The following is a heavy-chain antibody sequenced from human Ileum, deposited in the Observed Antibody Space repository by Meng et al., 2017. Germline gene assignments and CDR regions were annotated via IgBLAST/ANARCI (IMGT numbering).Heavy chain of an antibody. D-gene: IGHD3-22*01. CDR1: GGSISSSSYY. Sequence: QLQLQESGPGLVKPSETLSLTCTVSGGSISSSSYYWGWIRQPPGKGREWIGSIYYSGSPYYNPSLKSRVTISVDTSKNQFSLKLSSVTAADTAVYYCAQPRITMTLGGFRTGWFDPWGQGTLVTVSS. V-gene: IGHV4-39*01. J-gene: IGHJ5*02. CDR2: IYYSGSP. CDR3: AQPRITMTLGGFRTGWFDP.